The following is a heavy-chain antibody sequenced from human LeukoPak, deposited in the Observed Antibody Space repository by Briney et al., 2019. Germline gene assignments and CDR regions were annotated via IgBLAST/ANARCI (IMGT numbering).Heavy chain of an antibody. J-gene: IGHJ5*02. V-gene: IGHV3-48*04. CDR3: ARDRGYDSSGDFWFDR. CDR2: ISSSSSTI. CDR1: GFTFSSYS. D-gene: IGHD3-22*01. Sequence: GGSLRLSCAASGFTFSSYSMNWVRQAPGKGLEWVSYISSSSSTIYYADSVKGRFTISRDNAKNSLYLQMNSLRAEDTAVYYCARDRGYDSSGDFWFDRWGRGTLVTVSS.